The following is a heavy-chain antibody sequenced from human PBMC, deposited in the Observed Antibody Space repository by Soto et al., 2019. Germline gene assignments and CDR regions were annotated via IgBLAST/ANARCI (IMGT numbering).Heavy chain of an antibody. Sequence: GGSLRLSCAASGFTFSSYAMSWVRQAPGKGLEWVSAISGSGGSTYYADSVKGRFTISRDNSKNTLYLQMNSLRAEDTAVYYCAKDPLLSWHCSSTSCHDYWGQGTLVTVSS. V-gene: IGHV3-23*01. J-gene: IGHJ4*02. CDR2: ISGSGGST. CDR3: AKDPLLSWHCSSTSCHDY. CDR1: GFTFSSYA. D-gene: IGHD2-2*01.